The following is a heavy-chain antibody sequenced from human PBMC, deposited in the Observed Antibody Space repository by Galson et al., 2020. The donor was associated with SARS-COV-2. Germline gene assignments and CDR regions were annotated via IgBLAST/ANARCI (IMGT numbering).Heavy chain of an antibody. J-gene: IGHJ4*02. Sequence: TGGSLRLSCTASGFTFGDYAMSWVRQAPGKGLEWVGFIRSKAYGGTTEYAASVKGRLTISRDDSKSIAYLQMNSLKTEDTAVYYCTRDDFWSGYYSYWGQGTLVTVSS. CDR2: IRSKAYGGTT. D-gene: IGHD3-3*01. CDR3: TRDDFWSGYYSY. V-gene: IGHV3-49*04. CDR1: GFTFGDYA.